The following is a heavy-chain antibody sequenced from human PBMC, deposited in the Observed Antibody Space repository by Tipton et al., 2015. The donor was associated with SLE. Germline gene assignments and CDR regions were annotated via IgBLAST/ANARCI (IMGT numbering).Heavy chain of an antibody. J-gene: IGHJ4*02. Sequence: SLRLSCAASGFTFSSYGMHWVRQAPGQGLEWVALISYDGSNRYYADSVKDRFTISRDNSRNTLYLQMNSLRAEDTALYYCAREGYYDTSGTFDYWGQGALVTVSS. D-gene: IGHD3-22*01. CDR3: AREGYYDTSGTFDY. CDR1: GFTFSSYG. CDR2: ISYDGSNR. V-gene: IGHV3-30*06.